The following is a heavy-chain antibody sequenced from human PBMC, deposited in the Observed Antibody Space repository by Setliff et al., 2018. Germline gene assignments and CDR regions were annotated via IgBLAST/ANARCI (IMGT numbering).Heavy chain of an antibody. CDR1: GFTFSGSA. D-gene: IGHD3-22*01. CDR3: TRQTSPHPDSSGYYYDLTFYYYMDV. Sequence: QPGGSLRLSCAASGFTFSGSAMHWVRQASGKGLEWVGRIRSKANNYATAYAASLKGRFTISRDDSNNTAFLQMNSLKTEDTAVYYCTRQTSPHPDSSGYYYDLTFYYYMDVWGKGTTVTV. CDR2: IRSKANNYAT. V-gene: IGHV3-73*01. J-gene: IGHJ6*03.